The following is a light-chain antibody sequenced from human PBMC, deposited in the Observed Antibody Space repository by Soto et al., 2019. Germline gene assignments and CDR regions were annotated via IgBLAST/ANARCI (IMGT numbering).Light chain of an antibody. CDR1: QSGFSSY. CDR2: GAS. V-gene: IGKV3-20*01. J-gene: IGKJ1*01. CDR3: QQYSNPPWT. Sequence: EIVLTQSPGTLSLSPGERATLSCWASQSGFSSYLAWFQLKPGQAPRLLIYGASSRATGVPDRFSGSGSGTDFTLTISRLEPEDFAVYFCQQYSNPPWTLGQGTRVEMK.